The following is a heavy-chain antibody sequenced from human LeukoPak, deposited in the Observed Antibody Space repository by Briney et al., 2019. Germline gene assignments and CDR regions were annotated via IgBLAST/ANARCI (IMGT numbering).Heavy chain of an antibody. CDR3: VKDGGIYPAWYFDC. CDR1: GFTFSSYG. Sequence: GGSLRLSCAASGFTFSSYGMHWVRQAPGKGLEWVSTLSDTSSMIYYADSVKGRFTISRDNSKNTVYLQMNSLRVDDTAVYYCVKDGGIYPAWYFDCWGQGTLVTVSS. V-gene: IGHV3-23*01. CDR2: LSDTSSMI. D-gene: IGHD1-26*01. J-gene: IGHJ4*02.